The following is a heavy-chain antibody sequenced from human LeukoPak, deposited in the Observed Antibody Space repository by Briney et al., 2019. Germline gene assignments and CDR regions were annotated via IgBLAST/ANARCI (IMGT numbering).Heavy chain of an antibody. Sequence: ASVKVSCKASGYTFTSYGISWVRQAPGQGLEWMGWISAYNGNTNYAQKLQGRVTMTTDTSTSTAYMELRSLRSDDTAVYYCARVASYYYGSGSYSGPYMDVWGKGTTVTISS. D-gene: IGHD3-10*01. CDR3: ARVASYYYGSGSYSGPYMDV. CDR1: GYTFTSYG. CDR2: ISAYNGNT. J-gene: IGHJ6*03. V-gene: IGHV1-18*01.